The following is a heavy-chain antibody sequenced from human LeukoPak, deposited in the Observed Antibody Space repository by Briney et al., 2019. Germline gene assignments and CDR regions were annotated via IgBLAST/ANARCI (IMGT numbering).Heavy chain of an antibody. CDR3: ARSRGYNYYGGYWFDP. Sequence: SETLSLTCTLSGGPISCYYWICMRHPPEKALVWIGYIYCSGTINDTTSLKSRVTMSIDTSKNQLSLKLSSVTAADTAVYFCARSRGYNYYGGYWFDPWGQGNLVTVSS. J-gene: IGHJ5*02. V-gene: IGHV4-59*13. CDR1: GGPISCYY. CDR2: IYCSGTI. D-gene: IGHD5-24*01.